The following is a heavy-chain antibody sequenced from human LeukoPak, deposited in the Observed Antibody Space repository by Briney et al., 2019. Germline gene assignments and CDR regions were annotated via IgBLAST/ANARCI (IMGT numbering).Heavy chain of an antibody. CDR1: GFTFSSYS. V-gene: IGHV3-21*01. CDR2: ISSSSSYI. D-gene: IGHD3-10*01. Sequence: GGSQRLSCAASGFTFSSYSMNWVRQAPGKGLEWVSSISSSSSYIYYADSVKGRFTISRDNAKNSLYLQMNSLRAEDTAVYYCARLPLSSGSYLSWGQGTLVTVSS. CDR3: ARLPLSSGSYLS. J-gene: IGHJ4*02.